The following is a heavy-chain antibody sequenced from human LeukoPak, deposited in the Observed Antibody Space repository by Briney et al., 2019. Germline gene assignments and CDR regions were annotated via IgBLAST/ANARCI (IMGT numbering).Heavy chain of an antibody. CDR3: AKAPVTTCRGAFCYPFDY. J-gene: IGHJ4*02. CDR2: ISDTGNT. V-gene: IGHV3-23*01. D-gene: IGHD2-15*01. Sequence: QPGGSLGLSCAASGFTLSSYAMSWVRQAPGKGLEWVSAISDTGNTYHADSVKGRFTISRDSSKNTLFLQMNGLRPEDAAVYYCAKAPVTTCRGAFCYPFDYWGLGTLVTVSS. CDR1: GFTLSSYA.